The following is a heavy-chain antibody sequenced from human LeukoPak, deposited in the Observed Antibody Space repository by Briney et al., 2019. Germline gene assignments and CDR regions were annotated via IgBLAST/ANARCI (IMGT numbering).Heavy chain of an antibody. V-gene: IGHV3-72*01. CDR3: AKGRDYYAMDV. CDR1: GFTFSDHY. Sequence: GGSLRLSCAASGFTFSDHYMEWVRQAPGKGLEWIGHTGNKANSYTTEYAASVKGRFSISRDDSKNSLYLQMNSLRAEDTAVYYCAKGRDYYAMDVWGQGTTVTVSS. J-gene: IGHJ6*02. CDR2: TGNKANSYTT.